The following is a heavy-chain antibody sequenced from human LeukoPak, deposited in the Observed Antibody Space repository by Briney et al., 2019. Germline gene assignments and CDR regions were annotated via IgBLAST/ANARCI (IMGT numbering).Heavy chain of an antibody. CDR2: ISSRSTYI. Sequence: GGSLRLSCAASGFTFSSYAMDWVRQAPGKGLEWVSAISSRSTYIYYADSVKGRFTISRDNAKNSVSLQMNSLRAEDTAVYYCARIFRYQLVDYYALDVWGQGTTVTVSS. CDR1: GFTFSSYA. V-gene: IGHV3-21*01. CDR3: ARIFRYQLVDYYALDV. J-gene: IGHJ6*02. D-gene: IGHD2-2*01.